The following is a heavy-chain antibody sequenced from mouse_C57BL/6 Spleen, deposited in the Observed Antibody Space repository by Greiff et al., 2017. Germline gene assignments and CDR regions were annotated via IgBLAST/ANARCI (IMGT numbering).Heavy chain of an antibody. Sequence: EVKLMESGPGLVKPSQSLSLTCSVTGYSITSGYYWNWIRQFPGNKLEWMGYISYDGSNNYNPSLKNRISTTRDTSKNQFFLKLNSVTTEDTATYYCARYDYDGWFAYWGQGTLVTVSA. D-gene: IGHD2-4*01. CDR1: GYSITSGYY. V-gene: IGHV3-6*01. J-gene: IGHJ3*01. CDR3: ARYDYDGWFAY. CDR2: ISYDGSN.